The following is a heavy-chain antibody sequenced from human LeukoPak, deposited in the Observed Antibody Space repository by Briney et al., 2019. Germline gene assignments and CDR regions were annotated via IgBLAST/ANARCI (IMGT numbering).Heavy chain of an antibody. CDR2: INWKGNST. J-gene: IGHJ5*02. V-gene: IGHV3-20*04. Sequence: GGSLRLSCEASGFTFDDYGMSWVRQAPGKGLEWVSGINWKGNSTGYADSVKGRFTISRDNAKNSLYLQMNSLRAEDTALYYXAXHPVGSTXXYNXPXXXXWGQGTXVTVSS. D-gene: IGHD2-2*02. CDR1: GFTFDDYG. CDR3: AXHPVGSTXXYNXPXXXX.